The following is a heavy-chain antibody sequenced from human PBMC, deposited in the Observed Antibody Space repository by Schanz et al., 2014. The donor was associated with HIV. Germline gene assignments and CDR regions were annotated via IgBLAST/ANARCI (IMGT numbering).Heavy chain of an antibody. Sequence: QVQLVESGGGVVQPGRSLRLSCAASGFTFSSYGMHWVRQAPGKGLEWVAVISYDGTNEYYADSVKGRFTVSRDNSKNTLYLQMNSLRAEDTAVYYCARSYDILTGYYSSPFDYWGLGTLVTVSS. CDR1: GFTFSSYG. CDR2: ISYDGTNE. CDR3: ARSYDILTGYYSSPFDY. D-gene: IGHD3-9*01. J-gene: IGHJ4*02. V-gene: IGHV3-30*03.